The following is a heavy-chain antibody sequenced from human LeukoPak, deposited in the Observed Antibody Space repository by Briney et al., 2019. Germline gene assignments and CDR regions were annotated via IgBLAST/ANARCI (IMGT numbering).Heavy chain of an antibody. J-gene: IGHJ4*02. CDR1: GFTFSSYA. CDR2: ISGSGGST. D-gene: IGHD2-2*01. V-gene: IGHV3-23*01. CDR3: AKDPYCSSTSCYFVGY. Sequence: GGSLRLSCAASGFTFSSYAMSWVRQAPGKGLEWVSAISGSGGSTYYADSVKGRFTISRDNSENTLYLQMNSLRAEDTAVYYCAKDPYCSSTSCYFVGYWGQGTLVTVSS.